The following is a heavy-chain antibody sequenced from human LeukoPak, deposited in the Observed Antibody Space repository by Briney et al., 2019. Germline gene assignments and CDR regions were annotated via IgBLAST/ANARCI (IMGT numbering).Heavy chain of an antibody. Sequence: GGSLRLSYAASGFTFSSYAMHWVRQAPGKGLEWVSSISSSSSYIYYADSVKGRFTISRDNAKNSLYLQMNSLRAEDTAVYYCARDQPHGSGSDAFDIWGQGTMVTVSS. CDR2: ISSSSSYI. CDR3: ARDQPHGSGSDAFDI. D-gene: IGHD3-22*01. J-gene: IGHJ3*02. V-gene: IGHV3-21*01. CDR1: GFTFSSYA.